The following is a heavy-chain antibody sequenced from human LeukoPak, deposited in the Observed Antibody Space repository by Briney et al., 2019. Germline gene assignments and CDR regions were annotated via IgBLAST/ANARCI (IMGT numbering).Heavy chain of an antibody. Sequence: SETLSLTCAVYGGSLSGYYWSWIRQPPGKGLEWIGEINHSGSTNYNPSLKSRVTISVDTSKNQFSLKLSSVTAADTAVYYCATDSSWLVRYYFDYWGQGTLVTVSS. CDR2: INHSGST. J-gene: IGHJ4*02. D-gene: IGHD6-19*01. V-gene: IGHV4-34*01. CDR1: GGSLSGYY. CDR3: ATDSSWLVRYYFDY.